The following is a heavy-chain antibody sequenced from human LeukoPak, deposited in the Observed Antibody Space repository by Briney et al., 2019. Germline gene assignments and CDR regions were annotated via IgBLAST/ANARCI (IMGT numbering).Heavy chain of an antibody. CDR2: INPSGGST. CDR3: AREVVVVVAATLYYWFDP. CDR1: GYTFTSYY. J-gene: IGHJ5*02. D-gene: IGHD2-15*01. Sequence: GASVKVSCKASGYTFTSYYMHWVRQAPGQGLEWMGLINPSGGSTSYAQKFQGRVTMTRDTSTSTVYMELSSLRSEDTAVYYCAREVVVVVAATLYYWFDPWGQGTLVTVSS. V-gene: IGHV1-46*01.